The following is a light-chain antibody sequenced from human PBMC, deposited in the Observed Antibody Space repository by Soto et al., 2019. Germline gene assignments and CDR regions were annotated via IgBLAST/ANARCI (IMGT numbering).Light chain of an antibody. Sequence: TLSLSPGERATLSCRASQSVSSYLAWYQQKPGQAPILLIYDASNRATGIPDRFSGSGSGTDFTLTISSLEPEDFAVYYCQNRRDWSRTFGQGTKADIK. CDR2: DAS. V-gene: IGKV3-11*01. J-gene: IGKJ1*01. CDR3: QNRRDWSRT. CDR1: QSVSSY.